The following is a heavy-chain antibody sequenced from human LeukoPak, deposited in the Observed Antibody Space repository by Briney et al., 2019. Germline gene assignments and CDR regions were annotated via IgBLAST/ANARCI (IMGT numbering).Heavy chain of an antibody. J-gene: IGHJ4*02. CDR1: GFTFSSYG. CDR3: TRVNAGSWYDY. Sequence: GGSLRLSCAASGFTFSSYGMPWVRQAPGKGLEWVAVIWYDGSNKYYGDSVKGRFTISRDNSKNTVHLQMNSLRAEDTAICYCTRVNAGSWYDYWGQGTLVTVSS. CDR2: IWYDGSNK. D-gene: IGHD6-13*01. V-gene: IGHV3-33*01.